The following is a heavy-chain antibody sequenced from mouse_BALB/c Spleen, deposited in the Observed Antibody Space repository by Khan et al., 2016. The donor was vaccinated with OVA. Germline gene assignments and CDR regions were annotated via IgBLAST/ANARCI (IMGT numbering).Heavy chain of an antibody. CDR3: ERRGLRGDLDY. V-gene: IGHV1-7*01. CDR1: GYTFINYW. J-gene: IGHJ2*01. CDR2: INPSTGYT. D-gene: IGHD1-1*01. Sequence: QVQLQQSGAELAKPGASVKMSCKASGYTFINYWILWIKQRPGQGLEWIGYINPSTGYTEYNQNFKDKATLTADISSSTAYMQLSSLTSEDSAVYDYERRGLRGDLDYWGQGTTVTVSS.